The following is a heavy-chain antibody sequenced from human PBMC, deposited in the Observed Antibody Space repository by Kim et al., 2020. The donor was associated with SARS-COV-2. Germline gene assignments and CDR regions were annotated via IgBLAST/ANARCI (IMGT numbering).Heavy chain of an antibody. CDR3: ARDKGDYGDYAFYYYGMDV. Sequence: GRFTISRDNAKNSLYLQMNSLRDEDTAVYYCARDKGDYGDYAFYYYGMDVWGQGTTVTVSS. J-gene: IGHJ6*02. V-gene: IGHV3-48*02. D-gene: IGHD4-17*01.